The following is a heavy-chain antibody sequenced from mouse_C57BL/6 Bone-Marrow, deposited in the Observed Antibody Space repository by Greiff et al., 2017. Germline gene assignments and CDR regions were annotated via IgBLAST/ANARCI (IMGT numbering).Heavy chain of an antibody. D-gene: IGHD2-5*01. J-gene: IGHJ4*01. CDR2: IYPGSGST. CDR3: ASGPYSTATGLGLYYYAMDY. Sequence: VQLQQPGAELVKPGASVKMSCKASGYTFTSYWITWVKQRPGQGLEWIGDIYPGSGSTNYNEKFKSKATLTVDTSSSTAYMQLSSLTSEDSAVYYCASGPYSTATGLGLYYYAMDYWGQGTSVTVSS. V-gene: IGHV1-55*01. CDR1: GYTFTSYW.